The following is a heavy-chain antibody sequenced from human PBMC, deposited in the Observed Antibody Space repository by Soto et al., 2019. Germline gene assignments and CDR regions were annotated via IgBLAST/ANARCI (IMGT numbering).Heavy chain of an antibody. CDR2: INPSGGST. Sequence: GASLKVSCKASGYTFTSYYMHWVRQAPGQGLEWLGIINPSGGSTSYAQKFQGRVTMTRDTSTSTVYMELSSLRSEDTAVYYCARDGFYYDSSGYLAYWGQGTLVTVSS. CDR3: ARDGFYYDSSGYLAY. J-gene: IGHJ4*02. CDR1: GYTFTSYY. D-gene: IGHD3-22*01. V-gene: IGHV1-46*03.